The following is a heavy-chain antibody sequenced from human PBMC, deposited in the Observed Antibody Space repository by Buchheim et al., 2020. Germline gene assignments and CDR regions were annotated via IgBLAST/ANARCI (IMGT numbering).Heavy chain of an antibody. V-gene: IGHV1-69*01. CDR2: IIPIFGAA. J-gene: IGHJ6*03. D-gene: IGHD3-22*01. CDR1: GGTFSTYA. CDR3: ARDRYYDSRGYYLHSYYYMDV. Sequence: QMQLVQSGAEVKKPGSSVKVSCKTSGGTFSTYAISWVRQAPGQGLEWMGGIIPIFGAANYAQKFQGRVTISAEESMSTAYMELNSLRSEDTAVYYCARDRYYDSRGYYLHSYYYMDVWGRGTT.